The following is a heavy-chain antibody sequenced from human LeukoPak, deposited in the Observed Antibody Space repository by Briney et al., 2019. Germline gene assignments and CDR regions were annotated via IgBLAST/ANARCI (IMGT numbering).Heavy chain of an antibody. J-gene: IGHJ5*02. CDR2: IKGDGSIT. V-gene: IGHV3-74*01. CDR3: VKSDWFDP. CDR1: GFTFSSYW. Sequence: GGSLRLSCAASGFTFSSYWMNWVRQAPGKGLVWVSRIKGDGSITYYADSVKGRFTVSRDNDKNTLYLQMDGLRADDTALYYCVKSDWFDPWGQGTLVTVSS.